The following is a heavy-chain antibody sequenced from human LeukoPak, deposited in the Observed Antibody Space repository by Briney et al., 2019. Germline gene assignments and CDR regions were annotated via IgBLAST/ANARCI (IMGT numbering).Heavy chain of an antibody. Sequence: GGSLRLSCAASGFTFSSYEMNWVRQAPGKGLEWVSYISSSGSTIYYADSVKGRFTISRDNAKSSLYLQMNSLRAEDTAVYYCARVASNGWYVIGYFDYWGQGTLVTVSS. J-gene: IGHJ4*02. CDR2: ISSSGSTI. D-gene: IGHD6-19*01. V-gene: IGHV3-48*03. CDR3: ARVASNGWYVIGYFDY. CDR1: GFTFSSYE.